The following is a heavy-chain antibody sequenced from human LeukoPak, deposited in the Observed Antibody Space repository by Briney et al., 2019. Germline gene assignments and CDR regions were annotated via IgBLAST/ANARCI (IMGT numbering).Heavy chain of an antibody. CDR1: GGSFSGYY. CDR2: INHSGST. J-gene: IGHJ4*02. V-gene: IGHV4-34*01. Sequence: SETLSLTCAVYGGSFSGYYWSWIRQPPGKGLEWIGEINHSGSTNYNPSLKSRVTISVDTSKNQFSLKLSSVTAADTAVYYCARGNRCYYDSSGYRASRYFDYWGQGTLVTVSS. CDR3: ARGNRCYYDSSGYRASRYFDY. D-gene: IGHD3-22*01.